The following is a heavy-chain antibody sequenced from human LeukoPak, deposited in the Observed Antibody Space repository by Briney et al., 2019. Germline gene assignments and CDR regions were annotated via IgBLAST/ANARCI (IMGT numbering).Heavy chain of an antibody. CDR2: ISYDGINK. Sequence: PGGSLRLSCAASGFTFSIFGIHWVRQAPGKGLEWVAVISYDGINKYYADSVRGRFAISRDNSKNTLFLQMNSLRAEDTAVYYCAKNQAYYDILTSYSYFDYWGQGTLVTVSS. J-gene: IGHJ4*02. V-gene: IGHV3-30*18. CDR1: GFTFSIFG. D-gene: IGHD3-9*01. CDR3: AKNQAYYDILTSYSYFDY.